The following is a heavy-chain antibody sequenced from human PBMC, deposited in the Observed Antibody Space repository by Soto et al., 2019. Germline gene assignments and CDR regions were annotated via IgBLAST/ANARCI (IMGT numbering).Heavy chain of an antibody. CDR2: ISYDGSNK. CDR1: GFTFSSYA. V-gene: IGHV3-30-3*01. CDR3: ARDRGGFTIFGVETYYFDY. J-gene: IGHJ4*02. D-gene: IGHD3-3*01. Sequence: GGSLRLSCAASGFTFSSYAMHWVRQAPGKGLDWVAVISYDGSNKYYADSVKGRFTISRDNSKNTLYLQMNSLRAEDTAVYYCARDRGGFTIFGVETYYFDYWGQGTLVTVSS.